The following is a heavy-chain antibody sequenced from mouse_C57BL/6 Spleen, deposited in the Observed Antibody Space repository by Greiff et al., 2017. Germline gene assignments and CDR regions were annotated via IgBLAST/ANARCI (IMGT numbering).Heavy chain of an antibody. V-gene: IGHV1-52*01. CDR3: ARHGGSSPPYWYFDV. CDR2: IDPSDSET. J-gene: IGHJ1*03. CDR1: GYTFTSYW. Sequence: VQLQQPGAELVRPGSSVKLSCKASGYTFTSYWMHWVKQRPIQGLEWIGNIDPSDSETHYNQKFKDKATLTVDKSSSTAYMQLSSLTSEDSAVYYWARHGGSSPPYWYFDVWGTGTTVTVSS. D-gene: IGHD1-1*01.